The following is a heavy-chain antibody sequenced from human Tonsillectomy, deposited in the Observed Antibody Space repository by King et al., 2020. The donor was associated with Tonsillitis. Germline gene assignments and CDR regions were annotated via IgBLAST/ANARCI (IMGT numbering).Heavy chain of an antibody. Sequence: QLVQSGGGLVQSGGSLRLSCSASGFTFSSYGMHWVRQAPEKGLEYVSGISSNGGSTYYADPVKGRFTISRDNSKNTLYLQMSSLRAEDTAVYYCVKGSESIVGTWGQGTLVTVFS. CDR3: VKGSESIVGT. V-gene: IGHV3-64D*06. J-gene: IGHJ4*02. CDR2: ISSNGGST. D-gene: IGHD1-26*01. CDR1: GFTFSSYG.